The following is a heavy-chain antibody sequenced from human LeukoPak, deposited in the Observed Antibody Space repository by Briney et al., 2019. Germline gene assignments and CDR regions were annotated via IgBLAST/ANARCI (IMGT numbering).Heavy chain of an antibody. Sequence: GDSLRLSCAASGFTFTKYWMTWVRQAPGKGLEWVGNIKQDGSDKNYMDSVKGRFTISRDNTKNSVYLQMSSLRAEDTAVYYCARTSRREDYYDSSGATPLDIWGQGTMVTVSS. J-gene: IGHJ3*02. CDR2: IKQDGSDK. D-gene: IGHD3-22*01. V-gene: IGHV3-7*01. CDR1: GFTFTKYW. CDR3: ARTSRREDYYDSSGATPLDI.